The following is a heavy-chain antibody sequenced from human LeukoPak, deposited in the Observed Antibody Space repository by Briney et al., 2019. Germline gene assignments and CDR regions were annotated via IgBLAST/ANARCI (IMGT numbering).Heavy chain of an antibody. Sequence: LSGGSLILSCAASGFTFRLYSMNWVRQAPGKGLEWLSYIRSTDGAIAYADSVKGRFTISRDDAKNSPYLQMNSLRDEDTAVYYCARDRDWAFDYWGQGTLITVSS. CDR2: IRSTDGAI. J-gene: IGHJ4*02. V-gene: IGHV3-48*02. CDR3: ARDRDWAFDY. CDR1: GFTFRLYS. D-gene: IGHD3-9*01.